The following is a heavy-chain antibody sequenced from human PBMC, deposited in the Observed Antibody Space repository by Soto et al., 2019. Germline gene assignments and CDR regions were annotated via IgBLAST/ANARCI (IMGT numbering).Heavy chain of an antibody. D-gene: IGHD1-26*01. CDR3: AKDRGSGNYGVNAFDI. Sequence: EVQVLESGGGLVQPGGSLRLSCAASGFTFSSYAMSWVRQAPGKGLEWVSTISGSGGNTYYADSVKGRFTNSRDNSKNTLYLQMNSLRGEDTAIYYCAKDRGSGNYGVNAFDIWGQGTMVTVSS. V-gene: IGHV3-23*01. CDR2: ISGSGGNT. CDR1: GFTFSSYA. J-gene: IGHJ3*02.